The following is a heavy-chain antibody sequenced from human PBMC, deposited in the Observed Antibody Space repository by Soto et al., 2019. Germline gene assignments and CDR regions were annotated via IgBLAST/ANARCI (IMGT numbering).Heavy chain of an antibody. CDR3: AKETIQVGGPNYFDY. CDR1: GFTFSRYG. D-gene: IGHD1-1*01. Sequence: VQLVESGGGVVQPGRSLRLLCEASGFTFSRYGMHWVRQAPGMGLEWVAVISWDGLAQYYGDSVKGRFTISRDNSQSTLYLQMNGLRTEDTAIYYCAKETIQVGGPNYFDYWGQGVLVTVSS. J-gene: IGHJ4*02. V-gene: IGHV3-30*18. CDR2: ISWDGLAQ.